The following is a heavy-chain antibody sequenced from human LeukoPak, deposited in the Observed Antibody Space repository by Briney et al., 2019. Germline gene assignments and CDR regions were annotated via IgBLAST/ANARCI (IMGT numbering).Heavy chain of an antibody. J-gene: IGHJ6*03. CDR2: MNPNNGNT. Sequence: ASVKVSCKASGYTFTSYDINWVRQATGQGLEWMGWMNPNNGNTGYAQKFQGRVTITRNTSISTAYTELSSLRSEDTAVYYCARGPLRFLEWSTRGYMDVWGKGTTVTVSS. V-gene: IGHV1-8*03. CDR1: GYTFTSYD. CDR3: ARGPLRFLEWSTRGYMDV. D-gene: IGHD3-3*01.